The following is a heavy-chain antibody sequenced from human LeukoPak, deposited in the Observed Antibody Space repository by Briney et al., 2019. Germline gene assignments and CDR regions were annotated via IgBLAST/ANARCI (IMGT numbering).Heavy chain of an antibody. V-gene: IGHV3-33*01. J-gene: IGHJ4*02. CDR2: IWYDGSNK. Sequence: PGGSLRLSCAASGFTFSSYGMHWVRQAPGKGLEWVAVIWYDGSNKYYADSVEGRFTISRDNSKNTLYLQMNGLRAEDTAVYYCAAVDTAMASADYWGQGTLVTVSS. CDR1: GFTFSSYG. D-gene: IGHD5-18*01. CDR3: AAVDTAMASADY.